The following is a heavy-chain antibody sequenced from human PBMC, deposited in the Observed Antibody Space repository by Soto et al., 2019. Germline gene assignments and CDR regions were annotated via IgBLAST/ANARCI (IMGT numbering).Heavy chain of an antibody. V-gene: IGHV1-2*04. Sequence: ASVKVSCKASGYTFTGYYMHWVRQAPGQGLEWMGWINPNSGGTNYAQKFQGWVTMTRDTSISTAYMELSRLRSDDTAVYYCARAPPHSTQSKDAFDIWGQGTMVTVSS. CDR1: GYTFTGYY. CDR3: ARAPPHSTQSKDAFDI. J-gene: IGHJ3*02. CDR2: INPNSGGT.